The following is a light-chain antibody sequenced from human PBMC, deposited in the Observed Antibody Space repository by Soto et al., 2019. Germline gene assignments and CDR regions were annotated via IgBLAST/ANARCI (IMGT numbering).Light chain of an antibody. CDR2: GDS. CDR3: HTVDSTLTISCV. Sequence: QSALTQPPSVSGAPGQTVTISCTGSSSNIGRGYDVHWYQQVPGSAPRLLLSGDSNRPSGVPDRFSGSRSGTSASLAITGLQAEDEDDYYCHTVDSTLTISCVFGGGTKVTV. J-gene: IGLJ3*02. V-gene: IGLV1-40*01. CDR1: SSNIGRGYD.